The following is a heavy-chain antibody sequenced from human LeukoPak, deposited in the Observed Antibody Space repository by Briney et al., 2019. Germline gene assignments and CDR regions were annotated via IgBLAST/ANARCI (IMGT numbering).Heavy chain of an antibody. CDR3: ARELNYDILTGYPGNAFDI. D-gene: IGHD3-9*01. CDR2: ISSSSSYI. J-gene: IGHJ3*02. V-gene: IGHV3-21*01. Sequence: GGSLRLSCAASGFTFSSYSMNWVRQAPGKGLEWVSSISSSSSYIYYADSVKGRFTISRDNAKNSLYLQMNSLRAEDTAVYYCARELNYDILTGYPGNAFDIWGQGTMVTVSS. CDR1: GFTFSSYS.